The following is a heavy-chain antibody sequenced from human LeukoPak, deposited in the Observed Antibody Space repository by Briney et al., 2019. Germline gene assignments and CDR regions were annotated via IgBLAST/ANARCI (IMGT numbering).Heavy chain of an antibody. CDR3: ARGPNRRVYSSSPQYFDY. CDR2: INHSGST. V-gene: IGHV4-39*07. J-gene: IGHJ4*02. D-gene: IGHD6-13*01. CDR1: GGSITTNSHY. Sequence: PSETLSLTCTVSGGSITTNSHYWGWIRQSPGKGLEWIGEINHSGSTNYNPSLKSRVTTSVDTSKNQFSLKLSSVTAADTAVYYCARGPNRRVYSSSPQYFDYWGQGTLVTVSS.